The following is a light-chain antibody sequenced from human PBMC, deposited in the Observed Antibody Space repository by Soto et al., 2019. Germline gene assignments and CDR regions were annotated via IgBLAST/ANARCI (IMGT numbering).Light chain of an antibody. CDR1: QGIRND. CDR3: LQDYNYPRT. V-gene: IGKV1-6*01. J-gene: IGKJ1*01. CDR2: AAS. Sequence: ALQMTQSPSSLSASVGDRVTITCRTSQGIRNDLGWYQQKPGKAPKLLIYAASSLQSGVPSRFSGSGSGTDFTLTISSLQPEDFATYYCLQDYNYPRTFGQGTKVEIK.